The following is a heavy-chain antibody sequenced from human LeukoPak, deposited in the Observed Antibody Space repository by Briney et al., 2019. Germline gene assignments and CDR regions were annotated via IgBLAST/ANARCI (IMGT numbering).Heavy chain of an antibody. D-gene: IGHD6-13*01. CDR2: MNPNSGNT. J-gene: IGHJ3*02. CDR1: GYTFTSYD. V-gene: IGHV1-8*01. Sequence: GASVEVSCKASGYTFTSYDINWARQATGQGLEWMGWMNPNSGNTGYAQKFQGRVTMTRNTSISTAYMELSSLRSEDTAVYYCASGIAAAGNDAFDIWGQGTMVTVSS. CDR3: ASGIAAAGNDAFDI.